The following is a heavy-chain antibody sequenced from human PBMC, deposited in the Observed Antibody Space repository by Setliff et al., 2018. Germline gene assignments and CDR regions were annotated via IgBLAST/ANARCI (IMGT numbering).Heavy chain of an antibody. CDR1: GYSFTFYW. J-gene: IGHJ3*02. V-gene: IGHV5-51*01. D-gene: IGHD3-3*01. CDR2: IYPDDSDS. Sequence: PGESLKISCKGSGYSFTFYWIGWVRQMPGKGLEWMGIIYPDDSDSRHSPSFQGQVTISADKSISTAYLQWSSLKASDTAMYYCARQAIFGSDAFDIWGQGTMVTVSS. CDR3: ARQAIFGSDAFDI.